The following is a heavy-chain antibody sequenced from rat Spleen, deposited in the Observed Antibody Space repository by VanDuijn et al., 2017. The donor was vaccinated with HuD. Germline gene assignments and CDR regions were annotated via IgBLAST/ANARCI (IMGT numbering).Heavy chain of an antibody. J-gene: IGHJ2*01. CDR2: ISYEGSST. CDR3: ARRADYFDY. Sequence: EVQLVESGGGLVQPGRSLKLSCAASGFTFSDYYMAWVRQAPKQGLEWVASISYEGSSTYYGDSVKGRFTISRDNAKSTLYLQMNSLRSEDTATYYCARRADYFDYWGQGVMVTVSS. V-gene: IGHV5-22*01. CDR1: GFTFSDYY.